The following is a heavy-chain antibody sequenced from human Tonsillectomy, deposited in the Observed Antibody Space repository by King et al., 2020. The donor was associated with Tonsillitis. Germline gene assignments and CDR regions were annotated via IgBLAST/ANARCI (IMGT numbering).Heavy chain of an antibody. J-gene: IGHJ1*01. CDR3: AHRTHISVADRIEYFQH. Sequence: VQLVESGGGWVQPGGSLRLSCSGSGFTFSSYAMSWVRQAPGKGLEGVSGISGSGDSTDYADSVKGRFTISRDNSKNTLYLQVNSLRAEDTAVYYCAHRTHISVADRIEYFQHWGQGTLVTVSS. V-gene: IGHV3-23*04. CDR1: GFTFSSYA. D-gene: IGHD6-19*01. CDR2: ISGSGDST.